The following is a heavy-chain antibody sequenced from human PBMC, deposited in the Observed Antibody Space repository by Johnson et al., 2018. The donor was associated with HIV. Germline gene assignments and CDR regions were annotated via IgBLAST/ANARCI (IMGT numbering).Heavy chain of an antibody. Sequence: QVQLVESGGGLAKPAWSPRLSCAASQFTFSPYYMNCVRQAPGKGLEWVACISYDGRNKHYAGSVKGRFTISRDNSKNTLYLQMNSLRAEDTAVYYCASDYGGTKDAFDIWGQGTMVTVSS. D-gene: IGHD3-10*01. CDR1: QFTFSPYY. V-gene: IGHV3-30*03. CDR2: ISYDGRNK. J-gene: IGHJ3*02. CDR3: ASDYGGTKDAFDI.